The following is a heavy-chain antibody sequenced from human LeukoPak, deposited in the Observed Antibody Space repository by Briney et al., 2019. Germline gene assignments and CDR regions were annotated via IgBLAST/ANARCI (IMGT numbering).Heavy chain of an antibody. CDR3: ARAECSTTNCHTRIRNYYMDV. CDR2: LIPIFALA. J-gene: IGHJ6*03. Sequence: AASVKVSCKASGGTFSTHAISWVRQAPGQGLEWMGGLIPIFALANYAQKFQGRLTITADESTNTAYLELSSLRFEDTAVYYCARAECSTTNCHTRIRNYYMDVWGTGTPVTVSS. CDR1: GGTFSTHA. V-gene: IGHV1-69*13. D-gene: IGHD2-2*01.